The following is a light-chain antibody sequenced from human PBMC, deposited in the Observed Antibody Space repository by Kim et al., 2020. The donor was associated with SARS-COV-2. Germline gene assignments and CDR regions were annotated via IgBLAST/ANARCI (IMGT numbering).Light chain of an antibody. CDR1: QSTSTN. Sequence: EIVMTQSPATLSVSPGERATLSCRASQSTSTNLAWYQHKPGQAPRLLMSDSSTRATGIPARFSGSGSGTEFTLTISSLQSEDFALYCCQQYNDWPWTFGPGTKVDIK. CDR3: QQYNDWPWT. CDR2: DSS. J-gene: IGKJ1*01. V-gene: IGKV3-15*01.